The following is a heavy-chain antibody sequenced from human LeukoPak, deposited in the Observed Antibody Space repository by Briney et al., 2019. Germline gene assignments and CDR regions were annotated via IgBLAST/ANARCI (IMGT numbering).Heavy chain of an antibody. Sequence: GGSLRLSCAASGFTFRSYGMSWVRQAPGKGLEWVSAISGSGGSTYYADSVKGRFTISRDNSKNTLYLQMNSLRAEDTALYYCVRDLHWGGFDVWGQGTMVTVSS. V-gene: IGHV3-23*01. J-gene: IGHJ3*01. CDR2: ISGSGGST. CDR3: VRDLHWGGFDV. CDR1: GFTFRSYG. D-gene: IGHD7-27*01.